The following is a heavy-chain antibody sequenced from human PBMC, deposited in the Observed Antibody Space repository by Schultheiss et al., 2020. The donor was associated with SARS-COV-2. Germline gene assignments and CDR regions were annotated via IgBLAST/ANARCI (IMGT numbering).Heavy chain of an antibody. CDR2: ISSNGGST. CDR1: GFTFSSYA. CDR3: ARVGIAAAGPDY. D-gene: IGHD6-13*01. V-gene: IGHV3-64*04. J-gene: IGHJ4*02. Sequence: GESLKISCSASGFTFSSYAMHWVRQAPGKGLEYVSAISSNGGSTYYADSVKGRFTISRDNSKNTLYLQMNSLRAEDTAVYYCARVGIAAAGPDYWGQGTLVTVSS.